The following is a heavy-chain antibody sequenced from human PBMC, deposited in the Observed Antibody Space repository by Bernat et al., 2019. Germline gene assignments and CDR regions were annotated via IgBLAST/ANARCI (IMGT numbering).Heavy chain of an antibody. CDR3: THTSAATAKYAGAFDI. V-gene: IGHV3-15*01. D-gene: IGHD2-8*01. CDR1: GFIFSNAW. Sequence: EVQLVESGGGLVKPGGSLRLSCAASGFIFSNAWMTWVRQAPGKGLEWVGRIQSKADGGTTDYAATVKDRFTISRDDSKNTVYLQMNSLKIEDTAIYYCTHTSAATAKYAGAFDIWGQGTMVTVSS. CDR2: IQSKADGGTT. J-gene: IGHJ3*02.